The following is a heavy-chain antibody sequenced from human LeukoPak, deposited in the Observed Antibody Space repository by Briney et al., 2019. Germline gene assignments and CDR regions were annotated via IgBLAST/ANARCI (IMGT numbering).Heavy chain of an antibody. CDR1: GFTFSSYS. J-gene: IGHJ4*02. CDR2: ISGSGGST. D-gene: IGHD3-22*01. CDR3: AKDGNYYDSSGYLDY. V-gene: IGHV3-23*01. Sequence: PGGSLRLSCAASGFTFSSYSMNWVRQAPGKGLEWVSAISGSGGSTYYADSVKGRFTISRDNSKNTLYLQMNSLRAEDTAVYYCAKDGNYYDSSGYLDYWGQGTLVTVSS.